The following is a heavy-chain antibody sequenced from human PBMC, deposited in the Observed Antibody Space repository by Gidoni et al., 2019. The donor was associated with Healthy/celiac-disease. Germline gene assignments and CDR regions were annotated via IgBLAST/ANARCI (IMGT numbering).Heavy chain of an antibody. CDR2: ISSSSSYI. V-gene: IGHV3-21*01. J-gene: IGHJ6*04. Sequence: EVQLVESGGGLVKPGGSLRLSCAASGFTFSSYSMNWVRQAPGKGLEWVSSISSSSSYIYYADSVKGRFTISRDNAKNSLYLQMNSLRVEDTAVYYCARDVRGSTSPVWGKGTTVTVSS. CDR3: ARDVRGSTSPV. D-gene: IGHD2-2*01. CDR1: GFTFSSYS.